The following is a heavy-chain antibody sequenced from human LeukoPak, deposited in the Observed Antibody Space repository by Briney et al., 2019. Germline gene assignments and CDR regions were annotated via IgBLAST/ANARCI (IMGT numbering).Heavy chain of an antibody. D-gene: IGHD6-13*01. CDR2: INPNSGGT. Sequence: ASVKVSCKASGYTFTGYYMHWVRQAPGQGLEWMGWINPNSGGTNYAQKFQGRVTMTRDTSISTAYMELSRLRSDDTAVYYCARGSSAAGGFLFDYWGQGTLVTVSS. J-gene: IGHJ4*02. CDR1: GYTFTGYY. CDR3: ARGSSAAGGFLFDY. V-gene: IGHV1-2*02.